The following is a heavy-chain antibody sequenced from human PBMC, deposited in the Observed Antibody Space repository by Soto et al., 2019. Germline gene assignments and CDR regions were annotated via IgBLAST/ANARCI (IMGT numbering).Heavy chain of an antibody. Sequence: PSETLSLTCTVSRGSISSYYWSRIRQPPGKGLEWIGYIYFRGTTNYNPSLKSRVTMSADTSKNQFSLKLNSVTAADTAVYYCARMNYYDTSGYPFDYWGQGMMVTVS. V-gene: IGHV4-59*01. D-gene: IGHD3-22*01. CDR3: ARMNYYDTSGYPFDY. J-gene: IGHJ4*02. CDR1: RGSISSYY. CDR2: IYFRGTT.